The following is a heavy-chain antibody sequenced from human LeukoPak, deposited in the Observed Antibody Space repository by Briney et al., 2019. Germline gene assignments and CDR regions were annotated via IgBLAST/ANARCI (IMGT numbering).Heavy chain of an antibody. CDR3: ARDIVGATRGHFDY. CDR2: FIPIFGTA. Sequence: SVKVSCKASGGTFSSYAISWVRPAPGQGREWMGGFIPIFGTANYAQKFQGRVTITADESTSTAYMELSSLRSEDTAVYYCARDIVGATRGHFDYWGQGTLVTVSS. J-gene: IGHJ4*02. D-gene: IGHD1-26*01. V-gene: IGHV1-69*13. CDR1: GGTFSSYA.